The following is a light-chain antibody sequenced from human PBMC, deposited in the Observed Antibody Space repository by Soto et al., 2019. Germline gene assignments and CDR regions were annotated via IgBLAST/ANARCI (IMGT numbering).Light chain of an antibody. CDR3: QQRQYWPPIT. CDR1: QSVRSY. CDR2: DAS. V-gene: IGKV3-11*01. Sequence: EIVLTQSPATLSLSPGERATLSCRASQSVRSYLAWYQQKPGQAPRLLIYDASNRATGIPARFTGSGSGTDFNLTVGTLETEDFAVYYCQQRQYWPPITCGQGTRLENK. J-gene: IGKJ5*01.